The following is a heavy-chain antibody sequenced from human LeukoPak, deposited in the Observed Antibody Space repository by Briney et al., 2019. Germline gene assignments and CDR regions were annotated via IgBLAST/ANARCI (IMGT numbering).Heavy chain of an antibody. V-gene: IGHV3-33*06. CDR3: VKERGPFDAFDI. CDR1: GFTFSTYG. J-gene: IGHJ3*02. CDR2: IWSDGNNK. Sequence: PGRSLRLSCAATGFTFSTYGMHWVRQAPGKGLEWVAVIWSDGNNKFYADSVKGRFTFSRDNSRNTLSLRMNSLRAEDTAVYYCVKERGPFDAFDIWGQGTMVTVSS.